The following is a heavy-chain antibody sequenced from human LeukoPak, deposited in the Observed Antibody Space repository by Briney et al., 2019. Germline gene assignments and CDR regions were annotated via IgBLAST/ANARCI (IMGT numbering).Heavy chain of an antibody. V-gene: IGHV1-69*13. CDR2: IIPIFGTA. D-gene: IGHD2-2*02. CDR3: ARSGHCSSTSCYTDV. Sequence: SVTVSFKASGGTFINYAISGVRQARGQGGEWMGGIIPIFGTANYAQKFHGRVTITADGSTSTAYMELSSLRSEDTAVYYCARSGHCSSTSCYTDVWGKGTTVTVSS. CDR1: GGTFINYA. J-gene: IGHJ6*04.